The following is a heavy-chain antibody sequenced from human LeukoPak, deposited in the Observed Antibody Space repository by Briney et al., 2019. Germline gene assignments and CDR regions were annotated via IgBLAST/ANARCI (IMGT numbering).Heavy chain of an antibody. Sequence: GGSLRLSCAASGFTFSNYAMHWVRQAPGKGLGWVAIISFDGSDKYFADSVKGRFTISRDNSRNTLYLQMNSLRADDTAVYYCVSGGFSTGLVPFDYWGQGTLVTVSS. CDR3: VSGGFSTGLVPFDY. CDR1: GFTFSNYA. V-gene: IGHV3-30-3*01. D-gene: IGHD2-8*02. CDR2: ISFDGSDK. J-gene: IGHJ4*02.